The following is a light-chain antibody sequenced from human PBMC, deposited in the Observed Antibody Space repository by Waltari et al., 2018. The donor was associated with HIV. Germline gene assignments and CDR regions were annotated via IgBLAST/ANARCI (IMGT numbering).Light chain of an antibody. CDR2: EVG. CDR3: ISYTTTDFYV. Sequence: QSALTQPASVSGSPGQSITISCTDSRSDLSTYNRVSWYQQHPGKAHKLIIYEVGNRPSGVSNRFSGSKSGNTASLTISGLQAEDEADYYCISYTTTDFYVFGPGTWVTVL. CDR1: RSDLSTYNR. V-gene: IGLV2-14*01. J-gene: IGLJ1*01.